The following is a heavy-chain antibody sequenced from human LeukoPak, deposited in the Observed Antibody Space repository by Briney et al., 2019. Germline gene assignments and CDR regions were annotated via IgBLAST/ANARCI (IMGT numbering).Heavy chain of an antibody. V-gene: IGHV4-59*01. J-gene: IGHJ4*02. D-gene: IGHD5-18*01. Sequence: TSETLSLTCTVSGGSISGNYWSWIRQPPGKGLEWIGYIYHTGSTNFNPSLKSRVSVSVDTSKNQFSLKLTSVTAADTAVYYCARNPRYTDWGQGTLVTVSS. CDR2: IYHTGST. CDR3: ARNPRYTD. CDR1: GGSISGNY.